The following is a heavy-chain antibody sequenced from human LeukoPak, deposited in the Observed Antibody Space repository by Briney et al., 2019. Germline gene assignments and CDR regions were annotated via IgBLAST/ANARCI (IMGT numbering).Heavy chain of an antibody. CDR2: ISSSSSYI. J-gene: IGHJ4*02. D-gene: IGHD3-22*01. CDR3: ARDAVTYYYDSSGYWPLYYFDY. V-gene: IGHV3-21*01. CDR1: GFTFSSYS. Sequence: PGRSLRLSCAASGFTFSSYSMNWVRQAPGKGLEWVSSISSSSSYIYYADSVKGRFTISRDNAKNSLYLQMNSLRAEDTAVYYCARDAVTYYYDSSGYWPLYYFDYWGQGTLVTVSS.